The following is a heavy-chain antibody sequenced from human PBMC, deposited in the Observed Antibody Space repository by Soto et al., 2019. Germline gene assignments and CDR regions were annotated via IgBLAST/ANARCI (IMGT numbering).Heavy chain of an antibody. D-gene: IGHD3-3*01. J-gene: IGHJ6*02. V-gene: IGHV1-18*01. CDR3: ARVDIHYDFWSGSPGMDV. CDR1: GYTFTSYG. CDR2: ISAYNGNT. Sequence: GASVKVSCKASGYTFTSYGISWVRQAPGQGLEWMGWISAYNGNTNYAQKLQSRVTMTTDTSTSTAYMELRSLRSDDTAVYYCARVDIHYDFWSGSPGMDVWGQGTTVTVSS.